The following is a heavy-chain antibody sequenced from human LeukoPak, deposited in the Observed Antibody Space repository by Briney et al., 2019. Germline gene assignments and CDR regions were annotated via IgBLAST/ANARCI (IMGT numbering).Heavy chain of an antibody. CDR2: IYYSGST. CDR3: ARRGYYYDSSGPTGYYMDV. Sequence: SQTLSLTCTVSGGSISSGDYYWSWIRQPPGKGLEWIGYIYYSGSTYYNPSLKSRVTISVDTSKNQFSLKLSSVTAADTAVYYCARRGYYYDSSGPTGYYMDVWGKGTTVTVSS. D-gene: IGHD3-22*01. J-gene: IGHJ6*03. CDR1: GGSISSGDYY. V-gene: IGHV4-30-4*08.